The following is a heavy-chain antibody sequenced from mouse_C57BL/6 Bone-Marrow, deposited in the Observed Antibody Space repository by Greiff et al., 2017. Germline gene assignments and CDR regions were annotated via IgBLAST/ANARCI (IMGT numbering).Heavy chain of an antibody. V-gene: IGHV5-17*01. D-gene: IGHD2-4*01. CDR1: GFTFSDYA. J-gene: IGHJ3*01. CDR2: ISYGGSTI. CDR3: ASLYDYDVFAY. Sequence: EVKLMESGGGLVKPGGSLKLSCAASGFTFSDYAMHWVRQSPEKRLEWVAYISYGGSTIYYADTVKGRFTISRDNAKNNLFLQMTSLRSEDTAMYYCASLYDYDVFAYWGQGTLVTVSA.